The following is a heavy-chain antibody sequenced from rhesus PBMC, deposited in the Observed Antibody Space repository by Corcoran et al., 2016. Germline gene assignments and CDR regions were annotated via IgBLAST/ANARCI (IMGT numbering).Heavy chain of an antibody. J-gene: IGHJ4*01. CDR2: IGGSSGIT. D-gene: IGHD3-3*01. CDR3: ARFTGYYPNFDS. CDR1: GGSISGYY. V-gene: IGHV4-165*02. Sequence: QVQLQESGPGLLKPSETLSLTCAASGGSISGYYWNWIRPPPRSGLEWIGYIGGSSGITYYHPSLKSRLTFSTDPSKSQFSLKLSSVTAADTAVYYCARFTGYYPNFDSWGQGVLVTVSS.